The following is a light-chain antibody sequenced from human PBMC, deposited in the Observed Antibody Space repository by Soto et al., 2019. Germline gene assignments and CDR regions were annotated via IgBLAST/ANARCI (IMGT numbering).Light chain of an antibody. J-gene: IGKJ2*01. CDR3: QQSYSTPF. Sequence: DIQMTQSPSSLSASVEDRVIITCRASQSISNHLNWYQQKPGKAPKLLIFAASSLQSGVPSRFSGSRSGPDFTLTISSLQPEDFATYYCQQSYSTPFFGQGTKLEIK. V-gene: IGKV1-39*01. CDR1: QSISNH. CDR2: AAS.